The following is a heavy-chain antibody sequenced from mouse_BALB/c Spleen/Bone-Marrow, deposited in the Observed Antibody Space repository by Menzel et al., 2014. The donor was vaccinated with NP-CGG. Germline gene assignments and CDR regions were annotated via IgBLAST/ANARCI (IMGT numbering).Heavy chain of an antibody. V-gene: IGHV2-5*01. CDR1: GFSLTSHG. CDR3: AKIGTTTGAMDY. CDR2: IWRGGST. J-gene: IGHJ4*01. Sequence: VMLVESGPGLVQPSQRLSIPCTVSGFSLTSHGVHWVRQSPGKGLEWLGVIWRGGSTDYNAALMSRLSITKDNSKSXVFFKMNSLQADDTAIYYCAKIGTTTGAMDYWGQGTSVAVSS. D-gene: IGHD2-14*01.